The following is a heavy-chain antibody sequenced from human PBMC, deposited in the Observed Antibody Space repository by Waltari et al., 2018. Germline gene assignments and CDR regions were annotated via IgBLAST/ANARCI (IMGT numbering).Heavy chain of an antibody. CDR3: ARGERNGLDY. CDR1: GVSFSSQY. J-gene: IGHJ4*02. Sequence: QVHLQESGPGLVKPSETLSLTCTVSGVSFSSQYWSWIRQSPGKGLEWIGYIFYIGSINYNPSLKSRVTISVDTSKSQFSLGLTSVTAADTAVYYCARGERNGLDYWGKGTLVTVSA. CDR2: IFYIGSI. V-gene: IGHV4-59*11. D-gene: IGHD1-26*01.